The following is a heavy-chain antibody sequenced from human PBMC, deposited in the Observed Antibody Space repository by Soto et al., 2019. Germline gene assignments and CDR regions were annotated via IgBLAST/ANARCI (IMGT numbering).Heavy chain of an antibody. D-gene: IGHD3-3*01. V-gene: IGHV1-18*01. Sequence: ASLKLSCKDALYPSTIDGIRCVGLTAGQRLEGMGLFDVNNGNSKYSQKFQGKDTMTTDTSTSTAYIELRSLRSDDTAVYYCARGVYDFWSGITADYWGQGTLVTVSS. CDR3: ARGVYDFWSGITADY. J-gene: IGHJ4*02. CDR2: FDVNNGNS. CDR1: LYPSTIDG.